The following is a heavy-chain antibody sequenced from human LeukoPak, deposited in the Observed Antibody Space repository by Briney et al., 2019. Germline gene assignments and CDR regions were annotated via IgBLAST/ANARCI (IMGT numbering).Heavy chain of an antibody. D-gene: IGHD7-27*01. Sequence: ETLSLTCTVSGGSISSSSYYWGWIRQPPGKGLEWVANIKEDGSEKYYVDSARGRFTISRDNAKNSLYLQMNSLRAEDTAVYYCLGRPVDPWGQGTLVTVSS. V-gene: IGHV3-7*01. CDR3: LGRPVDP. J-gene: IGHJ5*02. CDR1: GGSISSSSYY. CDR2: IKEDGSEK.